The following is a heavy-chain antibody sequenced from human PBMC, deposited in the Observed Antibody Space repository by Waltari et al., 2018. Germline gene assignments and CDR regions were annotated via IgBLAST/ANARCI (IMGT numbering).Heavy chain of an antibody. CDR2: INPSGGST. J-gene: IGHJ6*02. Sequence: QVQLVQSGAEVKKPGASVKISCKTSEYTFTSSYIHWVRQAPGQGLEWMGIINPSGGSTIYAQKVQGRVTMTRDTSTSTVYMELSSLRSEDTAVYHCARDTGALWMDVWGQGTTVTVSS. CDR1: EYTFTSSY. CDR3: ARDTGALWMDV. V-gene: IGHV1-46*01. D-gene: IGHD2-21*01.